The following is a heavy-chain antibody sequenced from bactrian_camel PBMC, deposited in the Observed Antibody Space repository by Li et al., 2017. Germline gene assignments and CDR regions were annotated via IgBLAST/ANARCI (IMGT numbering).Heavy chain of an antibody. CDR1: GFQFSDYP. V-gene: IGHV3S40*01. Sequence: VQLVESGGRQVQPGGSLRLSCIASGFQFSDYPMSWVRQAPGKGVEWVSGINRDASNTGYANSVRGRFTISRDNAKNTLYLQLNNLKVEDTATYYCSKGWGLGAMVRDPVRGPGTQVTVS. J-gene: IGHJ4*01. CDR2: INRDASNT. D-gene: IGHD5*01. CDR3: SKGWGLGAMVRDPV.